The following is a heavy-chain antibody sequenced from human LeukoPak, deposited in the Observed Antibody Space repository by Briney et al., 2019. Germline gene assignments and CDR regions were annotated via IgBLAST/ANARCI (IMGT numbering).Heavy chain of an antibody. CDR2: IYYSGST. Sequence: SQTLSLTCTVSGGSISSGDYYWSWIRQPPGKGLEWIGYIYYSGSTNYNPSLRSRVTISVDTSKNQFSLKLSSVTAADTAVYYCARAPSDIVVVPAAPPRYYYYGMDVWGKGTTVTVSS. CDR1: GGSISSGDYY. D-gene: IGHD2-2*01. V-gene: IGHV4-61*08. J-gene: IGHJ6*04. CDR3: ARAPSDIVVVPAAPPRYYYYGMDV.